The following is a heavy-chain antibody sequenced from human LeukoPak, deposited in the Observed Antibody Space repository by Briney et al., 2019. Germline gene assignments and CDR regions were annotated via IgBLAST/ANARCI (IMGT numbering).Heavy chain of an antibody. D-gene: IGHD5-18*01. CDR1: GFTLSSYA. V-gene: IGHV3-30*04. CDR3: ARDPHSGYLAY. Sequence: SGGSLRLSCAASGFTLSSYAMHWVRQAPGEGLEWVAVISADGTKKYYADSVKGRFTISRDNSKNTLYLQMNNLRPEDTAVYSCARDPHSGYLAYWGQGTLVTVSS. J-gene: IGHJ4*02. CDR2: ISADGTKK.